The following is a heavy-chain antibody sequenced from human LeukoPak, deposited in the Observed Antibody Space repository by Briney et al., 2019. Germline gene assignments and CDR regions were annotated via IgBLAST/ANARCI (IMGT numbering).Heavy chain of an antibody. CDR3: ARKVLGYCSSTSCSHNAFDI. J-gene: IGHJ3*02. CDR1: GGSFSIYA. V-gene: IGHV1-69*13. Sequence: ASVKVSCKASGGSFSIYAISWVRQALRQGLEWMGGIIPIFGSANYDQKFQGRVTITADESTSTAYMELSSLRSEDTAVYYCARKVLGYCSSTSCSHNAFDIWGQGTMVTASS. CDR2: IIPIFGSA. D-gene: IGHD2-2*01.